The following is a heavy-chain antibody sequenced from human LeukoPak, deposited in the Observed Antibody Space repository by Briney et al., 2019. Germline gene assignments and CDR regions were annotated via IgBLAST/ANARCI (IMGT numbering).Heavy chain of an antibody. J-gene: IGHJ4*02. CDR1: GFTFSSYS. V-gene: IGHV3-21*01. Sequence: PGGPLRLSCAASGFTFSSYSMNWVRQPPGKGLEWVSSISSSSSYIYYADSVKGRFTISRDNAKNSLYLQMNSLRAEDTAVYYCAREEVVATIDYWGQGTLVTVSS. CDR3: AREEVVATIDY. CDR2: ISSSSSYI. D-gene: IGHD5-12*01.